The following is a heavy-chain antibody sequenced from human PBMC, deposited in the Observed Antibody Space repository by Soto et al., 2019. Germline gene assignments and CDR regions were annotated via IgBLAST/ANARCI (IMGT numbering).Heavy chain of an antibody. V-gene: IGHV3-30*18. Sequence: GGSLRLSCAASGLTFSSYGMHWVRQAPGKGLEWVAVISYDGSNKYYADSVKGRFTISRDNSKNTLYLQMNSLRAEDTAVYHCAKERYYYDSSGYYYSYYYGMDVWGQGTTVTVSS. CDR3: AKERYYYDSSGYYYSYYYGMDV. CDR2: ISYDGSNK. CDR1: GLTFSSYG. D-gene: IGHD3-22*01. J-gene: IGHJ6*02.